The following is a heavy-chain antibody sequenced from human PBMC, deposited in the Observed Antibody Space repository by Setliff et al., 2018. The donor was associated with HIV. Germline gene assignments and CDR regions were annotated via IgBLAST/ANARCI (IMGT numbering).Heavy chain of an antibody. CDR3: ARDPGDYDRKFDH. J-gene: IGHJ4*02. D-gene: IGHD3-22*01. CDR1: GGSISFYY. V-gene: IGHV4-59*01. Sequence: SETLSLTCSISGGSISFYYWNWLRQTPGKGLEGIAYPFDNRNTQYNPSLESRVTSALDTSRNLFSLRLASVTAADTGVYYCARDPGDYDRKFDHWGQGA. CDR2: PFDNRNT.